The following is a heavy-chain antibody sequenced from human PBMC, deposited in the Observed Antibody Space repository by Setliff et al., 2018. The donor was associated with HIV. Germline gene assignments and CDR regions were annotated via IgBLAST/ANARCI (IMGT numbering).Heavy chain of an antibody. CDR3: ARKLRPGHGVDV. CDR2: INWNSGTI. J-gene: IGHJ6*02. D-gene: IGHD3-10*01. Sequence: GGSLRLSCVASGFTFNSYWMHWGRQAPGKGLEWVSGINWNSGTIAYADFVKGRFTISRDNAKNSMDLQMNSLRAEDTAIYYCARKLRPGHGVDVWGQGTTVTVSS. V-gene: IGHV3-9*01. CDR1: GFTFNSYW.